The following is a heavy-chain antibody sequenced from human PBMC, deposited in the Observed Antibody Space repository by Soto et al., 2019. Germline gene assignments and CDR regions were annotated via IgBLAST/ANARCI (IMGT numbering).Heavy chain of an antibody. V-gene: IGHV1-3*05. CDR3: ARDLGYALPDY. D-gene: IGHD2-15*01. Sequence: QVQLVQSGAEEKKPGASVKVSCKASGYTFTSYAMHWVRQAPGQRLEWMGWINAGNGNTKYSQKFQGRVTITRDTSASTAYMELSSLRSQDTAVYYCARDLGYALPDYWGQGTLVTVSS. J-gene: IGHJ4*02. CDR1: GYTFTSYA. CDR2: INAGNGNT.